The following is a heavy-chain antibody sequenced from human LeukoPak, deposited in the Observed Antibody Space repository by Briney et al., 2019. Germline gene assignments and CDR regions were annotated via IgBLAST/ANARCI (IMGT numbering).Heavy chain of an antibody. CDR1: GFTFRSYA. D-gene: IGHD4-17*01. V-gene: IGHV3-23*01. Sequence: GGSLRLSCAVSGFTFRSYAMNWVRQAPGKGLEWVAAISGSGGSTYYADSVKGRFTISRDNSKNTLYLQMNSLRAEDTAVYYCAKCTLTTVTYFNYWGQGTLVTVSS. CDR2: ISGSGGST. CDR3: AKCTLTTVTYFNY. J-gene: IGHJ4*02.